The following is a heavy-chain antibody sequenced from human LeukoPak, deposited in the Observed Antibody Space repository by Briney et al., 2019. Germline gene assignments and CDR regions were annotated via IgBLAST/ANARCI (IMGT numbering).Heavy chain of an antibody. V-gene: IGHV4-59*01. CDR2: IYYSGST. CDR3: WRFMVGASGVFFDY. Sequence: SETLSLTCTVSGCSISSYYWRWIRQPPGKGLEWFVYIYYSGSTNYNPSLKSRVTISVGTYNNQFLLKLRHATAADTAVYYLWRFMVGASGVFFDYWGQGTLVTVSS. CDR1: GCSISSYY. J-gene: IGHJ4*02. D-gene: IGHD1-26*01.